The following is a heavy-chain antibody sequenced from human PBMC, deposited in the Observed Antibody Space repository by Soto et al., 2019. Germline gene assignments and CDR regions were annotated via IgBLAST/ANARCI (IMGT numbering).Heavy chain of an antibody. CDR3: ARAWTATAGWANWFDR. V-gene: IGHV4-31*03. Sequence: QVQLQESGPGLLEPSQTLSLTCTVSGGSISGEGYYWSWIRQYSGRGLEWIGYIHYSGSTSYNPSLKSRVIMSVDTSKTQFCLNLSSVTAADPAVYYCARAWTATAGWANWFDRWGQGTLVTVSS. CDR1: GGSISGEGYY. J-gene: IGHJ5*02. D-gene: IGHD6-13*01. CDR2: IHYSGST.